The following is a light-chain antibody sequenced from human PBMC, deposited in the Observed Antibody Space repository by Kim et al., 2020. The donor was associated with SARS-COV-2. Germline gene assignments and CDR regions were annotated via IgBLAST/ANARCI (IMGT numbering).Light chain of an antibody. J-gene: IGLJ3*02. V-gene: IGLV3-19*01. CDR2: HKN. CDR3: NFRDYTGNHWV. CDR1: SLRRYS. Sequence: SSALTQAPPMSFALGQTVRITCQGDSLRRYSASWYLQKPAQAPILVIYHKNNRPSGIPDRFPGSSSGNTASLTITGAQAGDEADDYCNFRDYTGNHWVFGGGTQLTVL.